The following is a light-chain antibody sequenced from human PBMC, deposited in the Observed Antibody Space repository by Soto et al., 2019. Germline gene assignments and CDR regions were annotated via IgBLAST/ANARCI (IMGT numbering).Light chain of an antibody. Sequence: ALTQPASVSGSPGQSITISCTGTSSDVGGYNYVSWYQQHPGKAPKLMIYEVSNRPSGVSNRFSGSKSDNTASLTISGLQAEDEADYYCSSYRRSSTLVFGSGTKVTVL. CDR3: SSYRRSSTLV. V-gene: IGLV2-14*01. CDR1: SSDVGGYNY. CDR2: EVS. J-gene: IGLJ1*01.